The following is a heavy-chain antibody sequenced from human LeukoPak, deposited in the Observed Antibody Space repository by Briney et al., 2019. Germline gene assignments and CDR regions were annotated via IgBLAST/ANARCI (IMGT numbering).Heavy chain of an antibody. J-gene: IGHJ4*02. CDR3: AKGGIYNIPFDY. V-gene: IGHV3-23*01. CDR1: GFTFSSYA. CDR2: ISGSGDLT. D-gene: IGHD3-9*01. Sequence: GGSLRLSCAASGFTFSSYAMTWVRQAPGKGLEWASGISGSGDLTYYAGSVKGRFTISRDNSKNTLSLQMNSLRAEDTAVYYCAKGGIYNIPFDYWGQGTLVTVSS.